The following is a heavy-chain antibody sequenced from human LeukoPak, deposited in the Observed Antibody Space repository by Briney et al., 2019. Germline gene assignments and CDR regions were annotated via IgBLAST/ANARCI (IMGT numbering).Heavy chain of an antibody. Sequence: GGSLRLSCAASGFTFSSYWMHWVRQAPGKGLVWVSRISSDGSRTTYADTVKGRFTVSRDNAKDTPYLQMNSLTVEDTAMYYCVRGTGYLLFDSWGQGTLVTVSS. D-gene: IGHD6-25*01. CDR2: ISSDGSRT. V-gene: IGHV3-74*01. J-gene: IGHJ4*02. CDR1: GFTFSSYW. CDR3: VRGTGYLLFDS.